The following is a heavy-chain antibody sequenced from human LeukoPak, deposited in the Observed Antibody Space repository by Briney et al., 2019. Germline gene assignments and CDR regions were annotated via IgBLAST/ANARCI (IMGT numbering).Heavy chain of an antibody. CDR1: GYTFTSYG. CDR3: ARFSTMIVVAYEPFDY. CDR2: ISAYNGNT. D-gene: IGHD3-22*01. J-gene: IGHJ4*02. V-gene: IGHV1-18*01. Sequence: GASVKVSCKASGYTFTSYGISWVRQAPGQGLEWMGWISAYNGNTNYAQKLQGRVTMTTDTSTSTAYMELRSLRSGDTAVYYCARFSTMIVVAYEPFDYWGQGTLVTVSS.